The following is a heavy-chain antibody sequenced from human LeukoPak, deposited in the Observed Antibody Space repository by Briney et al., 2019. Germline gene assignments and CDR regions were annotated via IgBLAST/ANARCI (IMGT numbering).Heavy chain of an antibody. Sequence: SETLSLTCTVSGGSISSHYWSWIRQHPGKGLEWIGYIYYSGSTYYNPSLRSRATRSIDTSKNNVTLNLNPGTAGTTTVYHGVINLSTPSLRRTVPISMDTSKNHFSLNLNSVTAADTAVYYCARSSETFGAGNWFDPWGQGTLVTVSS. V-gene: IGHV4-59*06. CDR1: GGSISSHY. J-gene: IGHJ5*02. CDR2: IYYSGST. D-gene: IGHD2-21*02. CDR3: VINLSTPSLRRTVPISMDTSKNHFSLNLNSVTAADTAVYYCARSSETFGAGNWFDP.